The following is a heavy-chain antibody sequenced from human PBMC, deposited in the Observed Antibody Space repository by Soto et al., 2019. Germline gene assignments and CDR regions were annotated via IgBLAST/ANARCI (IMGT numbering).Heavy chain of an antibody. Sequence: QVQLQQSGPGLVKPSQTLSLTCAISGDSVSSNSAAWNWIRQSPSRGLEWLGRTYYRSKWYNDYAVSVKSRITINPDTSKNQFSLQLNSVTPEDTAVYYCARVGCSGGSCYQNYYYYMDVWGKGTTVTVSS. V-gene: IGHV6-1*01. J-gene: IGHJ6*03. CDR1: GDSVSSNSAA. CDR2: TYYRSKWYN. D-gene: IGHD2-15*01. CDR3: ARVGCSGGSCYQNYYYYMDV.